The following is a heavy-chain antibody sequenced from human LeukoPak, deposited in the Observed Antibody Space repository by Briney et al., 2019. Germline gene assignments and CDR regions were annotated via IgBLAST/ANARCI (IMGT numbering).Heavy chain of an antibody. CDR3: ARDLNLYDSSGYYPR. Sequence: GGSLRLSCAASGFTFSSYSMNWVRQAPGKGLEWFPYISSSSGTIYYAGSVKGRFTISRDNAENSLYLQMNSLRDEDTAVYYCARDLNLYDSSGYYPRWGQGTLVTVSS. CDR2: ISSSSGTI. CDR1: GFTFSSYS. D-gene: IGHD3-22*01. J-gene: IGHJ4*02. V-gene: IGHV3-48*02.